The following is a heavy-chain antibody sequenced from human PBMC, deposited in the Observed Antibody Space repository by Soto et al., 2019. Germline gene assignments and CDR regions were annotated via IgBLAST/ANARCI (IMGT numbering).Heavy chain of an antibody. J-gene: IGHJ4*02. Sequence: ASVKVSCKASGYIFTGYYIHWVRQAPGQGLEWMGSINPISGVTYYPQNFQGRVTMTRDTSITTAYMELSSLRSHDTAIYYCARTKTFRSSQAFDYCGQGTMVTV. CDR3: ARTKTFRSSQAFDY. D-gene: IGHD2-8*01. CDR1: GYIFTGYY. V-gene: IGHV1-2*02. CDR2: INPISGVT.